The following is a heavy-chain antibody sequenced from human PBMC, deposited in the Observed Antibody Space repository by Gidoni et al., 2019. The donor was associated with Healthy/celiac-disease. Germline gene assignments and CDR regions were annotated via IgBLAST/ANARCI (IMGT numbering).Heavy chain of an antibody. CDR3: ARQLLANQPGDY. CDR2: IYPGDSDT. CDR1: GYSFTSYW. Sequence: EVQLVQSGAEVKKPGESLKISCQGSGYSFTSYWLGWVRPMPGKGLEWMGLIYPGDSDTRYSPSFQGQVTISADKSISTAYLQGSSLKASDTAMYYCARQLLANQPGDYWGQGTLVTVSS. J-gene: IGHJ4*02. V-gene: IGHV5-51*01. D-gene: IGHD2-2*01.